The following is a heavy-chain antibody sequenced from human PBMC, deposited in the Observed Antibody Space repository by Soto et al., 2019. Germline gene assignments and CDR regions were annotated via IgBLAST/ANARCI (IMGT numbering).Heavy chain of an antibody. CDR1: GFSVSSYS. D-gene: IGHD2-8*01. Sequence: SLTLSFAASGFSVSSYSMHWVRQAPDKGLEWVAVISYDESNKYYADSVKGRFTISRDNSKNTLYLQMSGLRAEDTAVYYCARGGLRIKKPEFYYGMDVWGRGTTVTVSS. CDR2: ISYDESNK. CDR3: ARGGLRIKKPEFYYGMDV. J-gene: IGHJ6*02. V-gene: IGHV3-30-3*01.